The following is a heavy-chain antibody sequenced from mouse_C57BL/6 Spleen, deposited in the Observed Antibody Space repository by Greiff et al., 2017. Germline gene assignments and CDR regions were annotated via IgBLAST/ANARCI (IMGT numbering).Heavy chain of an antibody. Sequence: QVQLKESGAELARPGASVKMSCKASGYTFTSYTMHWVKQRPGQGLEWIGYINPSSGYTKYNQKFKDKATLTADKSSSTAYMQLSSLTSEDSAVYYCARWDDGYFDYWGQGTTRTVSS. J-gene: IGHJ2*01. CDR2: INPSSGYT. D-gene: IGHD2-3*01. CDR3: ARWDDGYFDY. CDR1: GYTFTSYT. V-gene: IGHV1-4*01.